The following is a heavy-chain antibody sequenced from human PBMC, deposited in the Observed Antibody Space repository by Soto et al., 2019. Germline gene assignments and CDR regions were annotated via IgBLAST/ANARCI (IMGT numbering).Heavy chain of an antibody. CDR3: ARDGPIVVVPAAMGTPGSRFDP. CDR1: GYAFTSYG. V-gene: IGHV1-18*01. CDR2: ISAYNGNT. J-gene: IGHJ5*02. D-gene: IGHD2-2*01. Sequence: ASVKVSCKASGYAFTSYGISWVRQDPGQGLERMGWISAYNGNTNYAQKLQGRVTMTTDTSTSTAYMELRSLRSDDTAVYYCARDGPIVVVPAAMGTPGSRFDPWGQGTLVTVS.